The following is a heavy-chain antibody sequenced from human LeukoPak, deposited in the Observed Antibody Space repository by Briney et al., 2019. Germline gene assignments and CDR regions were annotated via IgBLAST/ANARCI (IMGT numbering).Heavy chain of an antibody. V-gene: IGHV1-69*04. D-gene: IGHD3-10*01. CDR1: GYTFTSYG. CDR3: ARDKGTRFGGDDAFDI. Sequence: ASVKVSCKASGYTFTSYGISWVRQAPGQGLEWMGRIIPILGIANYAQKFQGRVTITADKSTSTAYMELSSLRSEDTAVYYCARDKGTRFGGDDAFDIWGQGTMVTVSS. CDR2: IIPILGIA. J-gene: IGHJ3*02.